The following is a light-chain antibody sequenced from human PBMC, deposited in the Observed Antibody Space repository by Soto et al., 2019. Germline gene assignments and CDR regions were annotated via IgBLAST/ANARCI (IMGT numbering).Light chain of an antibody. Sequence: AIRMTPSPSSFSASTGDRVTITCRASQGISSYLAWYQHKPGKAPKLLIYAASTLKSGVESRFSGSGSGTDFTLTISCLQSEYVATYYCQQYYSYARTFGRGTKVEIK. V-gene: IGKV1-8*01. CDR3: QQYYSYART. J-gene: IGKJ1*01. CDR2: AAS. CDR1: QGISSY.